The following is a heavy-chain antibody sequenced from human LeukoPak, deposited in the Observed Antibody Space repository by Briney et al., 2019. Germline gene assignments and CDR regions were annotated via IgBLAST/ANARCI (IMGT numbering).Heavy chain of an antibody. Sequence: SETLSLTCAVSGYSISSGYYWGWIRQPPGKGLEWIGSIYHSGSTYYNPSLKSRVTISVDTSKNHFSLKLSSVTAADTAVYYCARRTIFGVADAFDIWGQGTMVTVSS. J-gene: IGHJ3*02. CDR3: ARRTIFGVADAFDI. V-gene: IGHV4-38-2*01. CDR2: IYHSGST. CDR1: GYSISSGYY. D-gene: IGHD3-3*01.